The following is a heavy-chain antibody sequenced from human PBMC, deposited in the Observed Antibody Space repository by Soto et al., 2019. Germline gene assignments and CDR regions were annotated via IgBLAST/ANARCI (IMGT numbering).Heavy chain of an antibody. V-gene: IGHV3-21*01. J-gene: IGHJ4*02. CDR3: ARGMTTSLLRGGGAGY. Sequence: EVQLVESGGGLVKPGGSLRLSCAASGFTFSSYSLKWVRQAPGKGLEWVSSISADSKYIYYADSVKGRFTISRDNARDSLYLQMNGRRAEDTAIDSCARGMTTSLLRGGGAGYWGQGTLVTVSS. CDR1: GFTFSSYS. CDR2: ISADSKYI. D-gene: IGHD4-17*01.